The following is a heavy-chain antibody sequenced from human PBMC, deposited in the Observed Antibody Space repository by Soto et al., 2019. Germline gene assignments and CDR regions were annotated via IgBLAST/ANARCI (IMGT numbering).Heavy chain of an antibody. V-gene: IGHV1-69*08. Sequence: QVQLVQSGAEVKKPGSSVKVSCKASGGTFSTYTITWVRQAPGQGLEWMGRIIPIIGIINYAQKFRGRVTIIADKFTGTAYMELTGLRSDDTAVYYCAGDPDSHYNDSHASSYPWGQGTLVTVSS. CDR3: AGDPDSHYNDSHASSYP. J-gene: IGHJ5*02. CDR1: GGTFSTYT. D-gene: IGHD4-4*01. CDR2: IIPIIGII.